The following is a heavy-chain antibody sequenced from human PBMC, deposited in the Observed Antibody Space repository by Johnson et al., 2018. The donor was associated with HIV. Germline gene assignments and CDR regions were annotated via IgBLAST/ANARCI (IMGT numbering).Heavy chain of an antibody. CDR1: GFTFSSYA. Sequence: VQLVESGGGVVQPGRSLRLSCAASGFTFSSYAMHWVRQAPGKGLEWVALISYDGSNKNYADSVKGRFTVSRDNSKNTVYLQMNSLRDEDTAVYYCAVWELGLGIDFDIWGQGTMVTVSS. D-gene: IGHD1-26*01. J-gene: IGHJ3*02. CDR3: AVWELGLGIDFDI. V-gene: IGHV3-30*04. CDR2: ISYDGSNK.